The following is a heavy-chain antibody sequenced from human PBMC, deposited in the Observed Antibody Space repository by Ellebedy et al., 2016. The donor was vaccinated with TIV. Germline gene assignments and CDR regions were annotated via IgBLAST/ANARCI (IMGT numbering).Heavy chain of an antibody. CDR1: RVSISGYY. J-gene: IGHJ4*02. V-gene: IGHV4-59*08. Sequence: MPSETLSLTCTVSRVSISGYYWGWIRQPPGKGLEWFGYIYYSGITVYNPSLRSRVIISVDTSKNQLSLKLSSVTAADAAMDYCARWNEGFDYWGQGTRDTVSS. CDR2: IYYSGIT. CDR3: ARWNEGFDY. D-gene: IGHD1-1*01.